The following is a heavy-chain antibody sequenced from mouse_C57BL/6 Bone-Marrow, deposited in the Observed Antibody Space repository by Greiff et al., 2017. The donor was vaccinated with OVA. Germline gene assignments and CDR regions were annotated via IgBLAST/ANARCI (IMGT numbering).Heavy chain of an antibody. CDR3: ARDYYGSSPFAY. J-gene: IGHJ3*01. Sequence: EVKLMESGPELVKPGDSVKISCKASGYSFTGYFMNWVMQSHGKSLEWIGRINPYNGDTFYNQKFKGKATLTVDKSSSTAHMELRSLTSEDSAVYYCARDYYGSSPFAYWGQGTLVTVSA. CDR2: INPYNGDT. D-gene: IGHD1-1*01. CDR1: GYSFTGYF. V-gene: IGHV1-20*01.